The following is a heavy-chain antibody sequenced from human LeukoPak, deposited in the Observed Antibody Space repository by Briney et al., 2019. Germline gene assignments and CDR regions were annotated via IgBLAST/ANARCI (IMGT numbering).Heavy chain of an antibody. CDR2: ISSSSSYI. CDR3: AKESASVIDY. CDR1: GFTFSSYS. D-gene: IGHD2-2*01. Sequence: PGGSLRLSCAASGFTFSSYSMNWVRQAPGKGLEWVSSISSSSSYIYYADSVKGRFTISRDNAKNSLYLQMNSLRAEDTAVYYCAKESASVIDYWGQGTLVTVSS. V-gene: IGHV3-21*01. J-gene: IGHJ4*02.